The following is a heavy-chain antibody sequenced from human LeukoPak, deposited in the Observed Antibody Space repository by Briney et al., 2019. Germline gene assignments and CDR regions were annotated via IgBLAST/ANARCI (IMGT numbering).Heavy chain of an antibody. CDR3: ARWRSLVGATLDY. D-gene: IGHD1-26*01. CDR1: GGTFSSYA. V-gene: IGHV1-69*05. Sequence: SVKVSCTASGGTFSSYAISWVRQAPGQGLEWMGGIIPIFGTANYAQKFQGRVTITTDESTSTAYMELSSLRSEDTAVYYCARWRSLVGATLDYWGQGTLVTVSS. CDR2: IIPIFGTA. J-gene: IGHJ4*02.